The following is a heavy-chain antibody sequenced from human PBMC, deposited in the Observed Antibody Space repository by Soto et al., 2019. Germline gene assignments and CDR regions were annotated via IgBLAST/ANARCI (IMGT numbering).Heavy chain of an antibody. CDR3: ARTSIPLKVGATKDFDY. CDR2: IIPIFGTA. J-gene: IGHJ4*02. Sequence: QVQLVQSGAEVKKPWSSVKVSCKASGGTFSSYAISFVRQAPGQWLEWMVGIIPIFGTANYAQKFQGRVTITADESTSTAYMELSSLRSEDTAVYYCARTSIPLKVGATKDFDYWGQGTLVTVSS. CDR1: GGTFSSYA. D-gene: IGHD1-26*01. V-gene: IGHV1-69*01.